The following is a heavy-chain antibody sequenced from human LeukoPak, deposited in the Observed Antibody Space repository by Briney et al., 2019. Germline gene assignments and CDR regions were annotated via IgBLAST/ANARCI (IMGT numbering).Heavy chain of an antibody. CDR2: ISWNSGSI. J-gene: IGHJ4*02. D-gene: IGHD6-6*01. Sequence: PGGSLRLSCAASGFSFDDYAMHWVRQAPGKGLEWVSTISWNSGSIGYADSVKGRFTISRDNAKNSLYLQMNSLRAEDTALYYCAKALYSSSSWGLHAVDFWGQGTLVTVSS. CDR3: AKALYSSSSWGLHAVDF. V-gene: IGHV3-9*01. CDR1: GFSFDDYA.